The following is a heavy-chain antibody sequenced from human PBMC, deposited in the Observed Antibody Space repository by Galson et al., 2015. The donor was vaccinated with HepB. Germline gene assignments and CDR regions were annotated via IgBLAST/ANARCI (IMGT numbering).Heavy chain of an antibody. CDR2: IDPSDSYT. D-gene: IGHD3-10*02. CDR3: ARQKIEVCERKEPCSTYYYGMDV. Sequence: QSGAEVKKPGESLRISCKGSGYSFTSYWISWVRQMPGKGLEWMGRIDPSDSYTNYSPSFQGHVTISADKSISTAYLQWSSLKASDTAMYYCARQKIEVCERKEPCSTYYYGMDVWGQGTTVTVSS. V-gene: IGHV5-10-1*01. J-gene: IGHJ6*02. CDR1: GYSFTSYW.